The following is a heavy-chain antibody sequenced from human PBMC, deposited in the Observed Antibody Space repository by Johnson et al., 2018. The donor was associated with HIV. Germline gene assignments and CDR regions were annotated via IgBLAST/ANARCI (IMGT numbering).Heavy chain of an antibody. V-gene: IGHV3-23*04. CDR3: AKVRGGWLGDDAFDL. CDR2: ISGSGTTT. D-gene: IGHD6-19*01. J-gene: IGHJ3*01. Sequence: VQLVESGGGLIQPGGSLRLSCAASEFTFSKYAMSWVRQAPGKGLEWVSGISGSGTTTYYGDSVKGRFTISRDNSKNTIYLQMNSLRGEATAVYYCAKVRGGWLGDDAFDLWGQGKMVTVSS. CDR1: EFTFSKYA.